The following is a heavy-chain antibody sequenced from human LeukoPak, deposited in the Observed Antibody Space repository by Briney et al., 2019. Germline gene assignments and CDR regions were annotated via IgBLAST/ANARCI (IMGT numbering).Heavy chain of an antibody. J-gene: IGHJ4*02. D-gene: IGHD3-9*01. CDR1: GYTLTELS. CDR2: FDPEDGET. V-gene: IGHV1-24*01. Sequence: GASVKVSCKVSGYTLTELSMHWVRRAPGKGLERMGGFDPEDGETIYAQKFQGRVTMTEDTSTDTAYMELSSLRSEDTAVYYCATDGGCPDILTGYAPFDYWGQGTLVTVSS. CDR3: ATDGGCPDILTGYAPFDY.